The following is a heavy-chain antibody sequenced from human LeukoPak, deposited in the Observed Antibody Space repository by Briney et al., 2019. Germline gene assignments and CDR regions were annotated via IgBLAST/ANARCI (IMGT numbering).Heavy chain of an antibody. Sequence: ASVKVSCKASGYTFTGYYMHWVRQAPGQGLEWMGWINPNSGGTNYAQKFQGRVTMTRDTSISTAYMELSRLRSDDTAVYYCARVSMVRGERPIFDYWGQGTLVTVSS. V-gene: IGHV1-2*02. J-gene: IGHJ4*02. CDR1: GYTFTGYY. CDR2: INPNSGGT. CDR3: ARVSMVRGERPIFDY. D-gene: IGHD3-10*01.